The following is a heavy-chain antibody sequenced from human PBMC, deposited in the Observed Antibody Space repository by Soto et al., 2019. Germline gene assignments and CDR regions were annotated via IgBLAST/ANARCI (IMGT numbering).Heavy chain of an antibody. D-gene: IGHD2-15*01. J-gene: IGHJ4*02. CDR2: IYPDGSDA. V-gene: IGHV5-51*01. CDR1: GYSFATYW. Sequence: GESLKISCKASGYSFATYWIAWVRQMPGKGLEWMGIIYPDGSDARYSPSLQGQVTISADKSISAAYLQWSSLEAPDTAIYYCARLGYCSGGSCYPDYWGQGTQVTVS. CDR3: ARLGYCSGGSCYPDY.